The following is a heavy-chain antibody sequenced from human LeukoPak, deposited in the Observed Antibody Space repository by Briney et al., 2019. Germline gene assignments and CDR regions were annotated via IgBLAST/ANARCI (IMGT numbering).Heavy chain of an antibody. V-gene: IGHV3-23*01. Sequence: GGSLRLSCTASGFTFSNYAMSWVRQAPGKGLEWVSAISGSGDRTYYADSVKGRFTVFRDTSKSTLYLQMNSLRAEDTAVYYCAKDIVRNPEEGYWGQGTLVTVSS. J-gene: IGHJ4*02. CDR1: GFTFSNYA. D-gene: IGHD1-26*01. CDR3: AKDIVRNPEEGY. CDR2: ISGSGDRT.